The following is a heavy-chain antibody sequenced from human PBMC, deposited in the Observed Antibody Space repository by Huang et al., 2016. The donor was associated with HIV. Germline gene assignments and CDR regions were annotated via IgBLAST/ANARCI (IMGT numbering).Heavy chain of an antibody. D-gene: IGHD3-9*01. Sequence: QVQLVQSGSELRKPGASVKVSCKASGYTFTTYSLIWVRQAPGQGLEWMGWINTKTGKPTYAQGFTGRFVFSLETTVNTAYLQISSLKTDDTAKYFCARYRLTGTFLDSWGQGTQVTVSS. V-gene: IGHV7-4-1*02. CDR3: ARYRLTGTFLDS. J-gene: IGHJ4*02. CDR1: GYTFTTYS. CDR2: INTKTGKP.